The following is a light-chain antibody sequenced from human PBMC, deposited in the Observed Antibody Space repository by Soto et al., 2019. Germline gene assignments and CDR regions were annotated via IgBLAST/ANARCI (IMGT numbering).Light chain of an antibody. CDR3: QQYNSYSIT. J-gene: IGKJ1*01. CDR1: QTISSS. CDR2: KAS. Sequence: DIQMTQSPSSLSASVGDRVTSTFRASQTISSSLAWYQQKPGKAPKLLIYKASSLESGVPSRFSGSGSGTEFTLTISSLQPDDFATYYCQQYNSYSITFGQGTKVDIK. V-gene: IGKV1-5*03.